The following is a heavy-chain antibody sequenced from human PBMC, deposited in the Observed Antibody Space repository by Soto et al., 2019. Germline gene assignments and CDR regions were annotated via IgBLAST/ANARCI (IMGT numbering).Heavy chain of an antibody. CDR1: GFTIRSNA. D-gene: IGHD1-1*01. CDR3: AKDKPGTTSFDY. Sequence: GGSLRLSCVASGFTIRSNATYWVRQAPGKGLEWVSGISERGDTTHYAESVKGRFTISRDTSKNTLYLQLNTLRADDTAVYYCAKDKPGTTSFDYWGQGTLVTVSS. V-gene: IGHV3-23*01. CDR2: ISERGDTT. J-gene: IGHJ4*02.